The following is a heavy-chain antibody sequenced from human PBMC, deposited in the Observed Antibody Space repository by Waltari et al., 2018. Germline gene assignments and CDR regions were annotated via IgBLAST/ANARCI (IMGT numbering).Heavy chain of an antibody. CDR1: GYTFTSYA. J-gene: IGHJ3*02. Sequence: QVQLVQSGAEVKKPGASVKVSCKASGYTFTSYAMPWVRQAPGQRLEWMGWINAGNGNTKYSQEFQGRVTITRDTSASTAYMELSSLRSEDMAVYYCATPGSSSDYDAFDIWGQGTMVTVSS. CDR3: ATPGSSSDYDAFDI. CDR2: INAGNGNT. V-gene: IGHV1-3*03. D-gene: IGHD6-6*01.